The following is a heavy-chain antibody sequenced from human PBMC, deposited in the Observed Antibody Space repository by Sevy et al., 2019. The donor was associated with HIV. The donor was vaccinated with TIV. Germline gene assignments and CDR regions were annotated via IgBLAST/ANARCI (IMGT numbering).Heavy chain of an antibody. CDR1: GFTFSGYT. CDR3: ARDLGDYYGSQI. D-gene: IGHD3-10*01. Sequence: GGSLRLSCAASGFTFSGYTMNWVRQTPGKGLEWVSSVSSDGSTISYADSVKGRFTISRDNAKNSLYLQMNSLRDEDTAVYYCARDLGDYYGSQIWCQGTLVTVSS. V-gene: IGHV3-48*02. CDR2: VSSDGSTI. J-gene: IGHJ4*02.